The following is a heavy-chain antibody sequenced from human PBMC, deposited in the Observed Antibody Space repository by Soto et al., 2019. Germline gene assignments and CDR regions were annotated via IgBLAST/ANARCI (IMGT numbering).Heavy chain of an antibody. D-gene: IGHD4-17*01. Sequence: GGSLRLSCAASGFTFSSYGMHWVRQAPGKGLEWVAVISYDGSNKYYADSVKGRFTISRDNSKNTLYLQMNSLRAEDTAVYYCAKGAHYGDYRAEYFQHWGQGTLVTVSS. CDR1: GFTFSSYG. J-gene: IGHJ1*01. V-gene: IGHV3-30*18. CDR3: AKGAHYGDYRAEYFQH. CDR2: ISYDGSNK.